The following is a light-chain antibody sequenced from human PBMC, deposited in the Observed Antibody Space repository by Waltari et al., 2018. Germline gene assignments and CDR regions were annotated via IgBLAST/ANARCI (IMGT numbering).Light chain of an antibody. CDR1: RLRSYY. V-gene: IGLV3-19*01. Sequence: SSELTQDPAVSVAMGPTLRITCQEGRLRSYYASWYQQRPGQAPRLVMYDKNNRPSGVPDRFSGSSSHNTASLTITGAQAGDEASYYCHSRDASGVGGSFGGGTKLTVL. CDR3: HSRDASGVGGS. CDR2: DKN. J-gene: IGLJ2*01.